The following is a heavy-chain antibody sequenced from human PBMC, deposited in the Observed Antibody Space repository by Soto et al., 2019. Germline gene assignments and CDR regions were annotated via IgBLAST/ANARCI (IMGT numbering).Heavy chain of an antibody. J-gene: IGHJ2*01. CDR3: ARRYSSQREWYFDL. CDR2: MNPNSGNT. CDR1: GYTFTSYD. Sequence: QVQLVQSGAEVKKPGASVKVSCKASGYTFTSYDINWVRQATGQGLEWMGWMNPNSGNTGYAQKFQGRVTMTRNTSISTAYMELSSLRSEDADVYYCARRYSSQREWYFDLWGRGTLVTVSS. D-gene: IGHD6-13*01. V-gene: IGHV1-8*01.